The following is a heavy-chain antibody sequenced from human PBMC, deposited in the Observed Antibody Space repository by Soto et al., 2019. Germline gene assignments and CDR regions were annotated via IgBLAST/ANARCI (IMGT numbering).Heavy chain of an antibody. D-gene: IGHD3-10*01. CDR3: ASGYSFGSGSFSHVDF. Sequence: PSETLSLTCSVSGGSISGYFWSWIRQPPGKGLEWIGFIYDSGKTNYNPSLKSRVTISVDTSKNQFSLKLNSVTAADTAVYYCASGYSFGSGSFSHVDFWGQGTLVTVSS. V-gene: IGHV4-59*01. J-gene: IGHJ4*02. CDR2: IYDSGKT. CDR1: GGSISGYF.